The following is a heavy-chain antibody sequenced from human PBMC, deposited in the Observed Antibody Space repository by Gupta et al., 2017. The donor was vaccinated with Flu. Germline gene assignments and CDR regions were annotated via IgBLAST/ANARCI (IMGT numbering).Heavy chain of an antibody. CDR2: IFPMSGRA. J-gene: IGHJ6*02. V-gene: IGHV1-69*01. CDR3: ARPAXGGISERCFHRYEYAMDV. D-gene: IGHD3-3*02. CDR1: A. Sequence: AITWVRQAPGEGPEWMGGIFPMSGRANYAQKFKGRVTLSADESTGTGYMELSSLRSEDTDXYXCARPAXGGISERCFHRYEYAMDVWGQGTKGTVS.